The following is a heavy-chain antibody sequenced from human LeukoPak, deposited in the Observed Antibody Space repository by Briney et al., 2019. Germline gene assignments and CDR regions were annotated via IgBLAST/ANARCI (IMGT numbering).Heavy chain of an antibody. CDR3: ANYQRGYSGYDYEYYFDY. Sequence: ASVKVSCKASGYTFTGYYMHWVRQAPGQGLEWMGWINPNSGGTNYAQKFQGRVTMTRDTSISTAYMELSRLRSDDTAVYYCANYQRGYSGYDYEYYFDYWGQGTLVTVSS. CDR1: GYTFTGYY. V-gene: IGHV1-2*02. D-gene: IGHD5-12*01. J-gene: IGHJ4*02. CDR2: INPNSGGT.